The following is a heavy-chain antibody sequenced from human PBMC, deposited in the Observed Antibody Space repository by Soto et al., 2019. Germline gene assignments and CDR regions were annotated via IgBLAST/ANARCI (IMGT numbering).Heavy chain of an antibody. CDR3: ARDLLSTAPKSPC. CDR1: GFTFSSYE. Sequence: GGSLRLSCAASGFTFSSYEMNWVRQAPGKGLEWVSYISSSGSTIYYADSVKGRFTISRDNAKNSLYLQMNSLRAEDTAVYYRARDLLSTAPKSPCWGQGTLVTVSS. D-gene: IGHD4-17*01. CDR2: ISSSGSTI. J-gene: IGHJ4*02. V-gene: IGHV3-48*03.